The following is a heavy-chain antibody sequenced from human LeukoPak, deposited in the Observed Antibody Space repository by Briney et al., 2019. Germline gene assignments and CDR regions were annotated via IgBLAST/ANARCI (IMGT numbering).Heavy chain of an antibody. J-gene: IGHJ4*02. CDR3: ARHKSSCSGGSCYFFDY. Sequence: SETLSLTCAVYGGSFSGYYWSWIRQPPGEGLEWIGEINHSGGTNYNPSLKSRVTISVDTSKNQFSLKLSSVTAADTAVYYCARHKSSCSGGSCYFFDYWGQGTLVTVSS. V-gene: IGHV4-34*01. D-gene: IGHD2-15*01. CDR1: GGSFSGYY. CDR2: INHSGGT.